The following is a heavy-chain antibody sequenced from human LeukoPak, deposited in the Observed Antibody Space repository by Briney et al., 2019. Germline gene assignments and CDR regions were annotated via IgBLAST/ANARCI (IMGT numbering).Heavy chain of an antibody. D-gene: IGHD6-19*01. CDR1: GFTFSSYA. V-gene: IGHV3-30-3*01. CDR3: ARGLAVAGTPLDY. J-gene: IGHJ4*02. CDR2: ISYDGSNK. Sequence: GGSLRLSCAASGFTFSSYAMHWVRQAPGKGLEWVAVISYDGSNKYYADSVKGRFTISRDNSKNTLYLQMNSLRAEDTAVYYCARGLAVAGTPLDYWGQGTLVTVSS.